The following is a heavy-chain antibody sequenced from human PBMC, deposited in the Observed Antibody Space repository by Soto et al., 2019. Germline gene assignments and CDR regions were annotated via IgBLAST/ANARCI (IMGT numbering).Heavy chain of an antibody. CDR3: ARDRWDGYSYGSYYYYYGMDV. CDR2: IYYSGST. D-gene: IGHD5-18*01. Sequence: LSLTCTVSGGSISSYYWSWIRQPPGKGLEWIGYIYYSGSTNYNPSLKSRVTISVDTSKNQFSLKLSSVTAADTAVYYCARDRWDGYSYGSYYYYYGMDVWGQGTTVTVSS. V-gene: IGHV4-59*01. CDR1: GGSISSYY. J-gene: IGHJ6*02.